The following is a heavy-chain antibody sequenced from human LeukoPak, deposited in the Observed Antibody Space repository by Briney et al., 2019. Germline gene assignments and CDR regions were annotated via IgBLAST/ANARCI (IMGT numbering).Heavy chain of an antibody. Sequence: NPSETLSLTCTVSGGSISSSSYYWGWIRQPPGKGLEWIGSIYYSGSTYYNPSLKSRVTISVDTSKNQFSLKLSSVTAADTAVYYCASKPIVGATPVPLSTMDVWGKGTTVTVSS. CDR1: GGSISSSSYY. CDR2: IYYSGST. V-gene: IGHV4-39*01. J-gene: IGHJ6*04. D-gene: IGHD1-26*01. CDR3: ASKPIVGATPVPLSTMDV.